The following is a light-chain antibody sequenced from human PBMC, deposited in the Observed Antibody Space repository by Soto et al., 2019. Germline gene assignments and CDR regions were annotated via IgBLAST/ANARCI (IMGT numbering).Light chain of an antibody. CDR3: QQDGNSPIFT. Sequence: EIVLTQSPGTLSLSPGERATLSCRASQIIFNNYLAWHQQKPGQAPRLLIYGASSRASGIPDRFSGSGSGTDVTLTISRLVPVDFAGYYCQQDGNSPIFTFGPGTKVDIK. CDR1: QIIFNNY. J-gene: IGKJ3*01. V-gene: IGKV3-20*01. CDR2: GAS.